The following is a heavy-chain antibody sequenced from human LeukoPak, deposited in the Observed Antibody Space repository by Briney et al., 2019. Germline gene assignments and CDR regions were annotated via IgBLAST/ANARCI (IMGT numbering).Heavy chain of an antibody. CDR2: ISYDGSNK. V-gene: IGHV3-30-3*01. D-gene: IGHD2-2*01. Sequence: GGSLRLSCAASGFTFSSYAMHWVRQAPGKGLEWVAVISYDGSNKYYADSVKGRFTISRDNSKNTLYLQMNSLRAEDTAVYYCAREKGVVVPAALDHWGQGTLVTVSS. J-gene: IGHJ4*02. CDR1: GFTFSSYA. CDR3: AREKGVVVPAALDH.